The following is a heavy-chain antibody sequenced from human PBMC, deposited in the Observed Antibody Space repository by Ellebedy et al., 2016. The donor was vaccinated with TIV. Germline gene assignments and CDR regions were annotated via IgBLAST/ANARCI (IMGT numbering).Heavy chain of an antibody. CDR3: ASYSGSSRDDAFDI. CDR1: GGSISSYY. D-gene: IGHD1-26*01. CDR2: IYYSGST. Sequence: SETLSLXXTVSGGSISSYYWSWIRQPPGKGLEWIRYIYYSGSTKYNPSLKSRGTISLDTSKNQFTLKLSSVTAADTAVYYCASYSGSSRDDAFDIWGQGTMVTVSA. J-gene: IGHJ3*02. V-gene: IGHV4-59*01.